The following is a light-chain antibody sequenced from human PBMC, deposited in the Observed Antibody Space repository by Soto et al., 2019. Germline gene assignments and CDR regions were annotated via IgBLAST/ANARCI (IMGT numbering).Light chain of an antibody. CDR2: GAS. Sequence: ELVMTQSPATLSVSPGDTATLSCRASQGVSSNLAWYQQKSGQAPRLLIYGASSRATGIPDRFRGSGSGTDFTLTISRLEPEDFAVYYCQHYGSSPWTFGQGTKVDI. V-gene: IGKV3-20*01. J-gene: IGKJ1*01. CDR1: QGVSSN. CDR3: QHYGSSPWT.